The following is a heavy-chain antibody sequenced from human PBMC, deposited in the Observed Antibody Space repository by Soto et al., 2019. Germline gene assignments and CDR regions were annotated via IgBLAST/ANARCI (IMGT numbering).Heavy chain of an antibody. J-gene: IGHJ5*02. V-gene: IGHV4-31*03. CDR2: IYYSGST. Sequence: QVQLQESGPGLVKPSQTLSLTCTVSGGSISSGGYYWSWIRQHPGKGLEWIGYIYYSGSTYYNPSPKSRITISVDTSKNQFSLKLSSVTAADTAVYYCARYIAARPKWFDPWGQGTLVTVSS. CDR1: GGSISSGGYY. D-gene: IGHD6-6*01. CDR3: ARYIAARPKWFDP.